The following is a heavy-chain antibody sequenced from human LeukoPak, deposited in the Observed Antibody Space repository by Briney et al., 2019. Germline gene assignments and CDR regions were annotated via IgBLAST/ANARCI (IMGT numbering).Heavy chain of an antibody. Sequence: SETLSLACTVSGGSISSYYWSWIRQPPGKGLEWIGYIYYSGSTNYNPSLKSRVTISVDTSKNQFSLKLSSVTAADTAVYYCARTAGYSSSWAFDYWGQGTLVTVSS. CDR3: ARTAGYSSSWAFDY. CDR2: IYYSGST. CDR1: GGSISSYY. V-gene: IGHV4-59*01. J-gene: IGHJ4*02. D-gene: IGHD6-13*01.